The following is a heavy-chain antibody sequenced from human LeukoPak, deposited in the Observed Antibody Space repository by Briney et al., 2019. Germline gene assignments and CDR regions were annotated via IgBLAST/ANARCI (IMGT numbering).Heavy chain of an antibody. Sequence: GGSLRLSCAASGFTFSSYGMHWVRQAPGKGLEWVSVIYSGGSTYYADSVKGRFTISRDNSKNTLYLQMNSLRAEDTAVYYCARPYYDILTGYRHDYWGQGTLVTVSS. J-gene: IGHJ4*02. D-gene: IGHD3-9*01. CDR2: IYSGGST. CDR1: GFTFSSYG. V-gene: IGHV3-NL1*01. CDR3: ARPYYDILTGYRHDY.